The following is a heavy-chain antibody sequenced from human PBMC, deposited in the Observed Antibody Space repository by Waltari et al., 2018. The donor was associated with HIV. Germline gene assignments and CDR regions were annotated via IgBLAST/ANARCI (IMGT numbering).Heavy chain of an antibody. CDR3: TTDEFYYGNSGYFDY. J-gene: IGHJ4*02. V-gene: IGHV3-15*05. D-gene: IGHD3-22*01. CDR2: IKSKADGGTT. Sequence: EVQLVESGGDLVKPGGCLILSCAASGFTFSNAGMSWVRQAPGKGPEWVGRIKSKADGGTTDYAAPVKGRFTISRDDSKNTLYLQMNSLRFEDTAVYYCTTDEFYYGNSGYFDYWGQGTLVTVSS. CDR1: GFTFSNAG.